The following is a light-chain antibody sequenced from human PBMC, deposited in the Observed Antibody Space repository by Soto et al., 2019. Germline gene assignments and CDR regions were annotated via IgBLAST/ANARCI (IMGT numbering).Light chain of an antibody. J-gene: IGKJ4*01. CDR1: QSVSTY. V-gene: IGKV3-15*01. CDR2: GIS. CDR3: QQYNKWPLT. Sequence: IVMTQSPATLSVSQGERSTLFCMASQSVSTYLAWYQQKPGQAPRLLIYGISTRATDVPARFSGSGSGTEFTLTIIVLQAEDFVVYQCQQYNKWPLTFGGGTKLDIK.